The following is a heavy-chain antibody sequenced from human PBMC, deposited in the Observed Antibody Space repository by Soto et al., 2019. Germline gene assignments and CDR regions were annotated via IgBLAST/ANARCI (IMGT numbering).Heavy chain of an antibody. CDR3: ARHYRGSSSNFDY. CDR2: IYYSGST. CDR1: GGSISSSSYY. V-gene: IGHV4-39*01. J-gene: IGHJ4*02. Sequence: QLQLQESGPGLVKPSETLSLTCTVSGGSISSSSYYWGWIRQPPGKGLEWIGSIYYSGSTYYNPSLKSRVAISVDTSKNHFSLKLSSVTAADTAVYYCARHYRGSSSNFDYWGQGTLVTVSS. D-gene: IGHD6-6*01.